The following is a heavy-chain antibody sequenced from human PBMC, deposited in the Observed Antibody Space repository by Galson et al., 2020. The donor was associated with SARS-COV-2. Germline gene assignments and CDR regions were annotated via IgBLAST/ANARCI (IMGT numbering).Heavy chain of an antibody. CDR2: ISYDGSNK. V-gene: IGHV3-30*18. D-gene: IGHD5-12*01. CDR3: AKGGDIYYYGMDV. Sequence: GESLKISCAASGFTFSSYGMHWVRQAPGKGLEWVAVISYDGSNKYYADSVKGRFTISRDNSKNTLYLQMNSLRAEDTAVYYCAKGGDIYYYGMDVWGQGTTVTVSS. CDR1: GFTFSSYG. J-gene: IGHJ6*02.